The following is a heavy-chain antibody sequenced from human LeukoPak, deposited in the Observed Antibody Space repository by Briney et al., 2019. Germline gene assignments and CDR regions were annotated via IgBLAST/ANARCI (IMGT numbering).Heavy chain of an antibody. J-gene: IGHJ4*02. CDR3: VRASSGTKTRLDY. D-gene: IGHD1-7*01. V-gene: IGHV1-46*01. CDR1: GYTFSTCN. CDR2: INPGDGTT. Sequence: ASVKVSCKASGYTFSTCNLHWVRQAPGQGLEWMGIINPGDGTTTYAQMFQGRVTITRDTSTTTVYMELSSLRSEDTAVYYCVRASSGTKTRLDYWGQGTLVTVSS.